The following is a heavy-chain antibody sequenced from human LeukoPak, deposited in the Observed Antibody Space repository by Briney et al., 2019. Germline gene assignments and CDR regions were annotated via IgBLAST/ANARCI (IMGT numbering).Heavy chain of an antibody. CDR3: AKDGYSSSSGYYFDY. D-gene: IGHD6-6*01. J-gene: IGHJ4*02. V-gene: IGHV3-9*01. CDR2: ISWNSGSI. CDR1: GFTFDDYV. Sequence: PGGSLRLSCVASGFTFDDYVMHWVRQVPGKGLEWVSGISWNSGSIGYADSVKGRFTISRDNAKNSLYLQMNSLRPEDTALYYCAKDGYSSSSGYYFDYWGQGTLVTVSS.